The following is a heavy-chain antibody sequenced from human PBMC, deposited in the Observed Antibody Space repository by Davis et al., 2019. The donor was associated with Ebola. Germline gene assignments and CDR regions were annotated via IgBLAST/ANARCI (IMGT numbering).Heavy chain of an antibody. CDR1: GYTFTSYA. D-gene: IGHD6-13*01. Sequence: ASVKVSCKASGYTFTSYAMNWVRPASGQGLEWMGWINTNTGNPTYAQGFTGRFVFSLDTSVSTAYLQINSLKAEDTAVYYCARGWGYSRDYWGQGTLIAVSS. J-gene: IGHJ4*02. V-gene: IGHV7-4-1*02. CDR2: INTNTGNP. CDR3: ARGWGYSRDY.